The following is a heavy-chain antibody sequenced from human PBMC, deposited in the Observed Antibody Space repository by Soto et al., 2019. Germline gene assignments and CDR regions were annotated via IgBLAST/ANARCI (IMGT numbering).Heavy chain of an antibody. CDR3: ASYRQTGPFDY. CDR2: INHSGST. V-gene: IGHV4-34*01. D-gene: IGHD3-16*02. Sequence: SETLSLTCAVYGGSFSGYYWSWIRQPPGKGLEWIGEINHSGSTNYNPSLKSRVTISVDTSKNQFSLKLSSVTAADTAVYYCASYRQTGPFDYWGQGTLVTVSS. J-gene: IGHJ4*02. CDR1: GGSFSGYY.